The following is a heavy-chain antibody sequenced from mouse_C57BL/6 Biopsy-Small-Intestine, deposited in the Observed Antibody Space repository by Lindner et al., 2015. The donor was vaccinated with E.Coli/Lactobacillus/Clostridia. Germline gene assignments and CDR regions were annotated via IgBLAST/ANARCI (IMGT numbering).Heavy chain of an antibody. CDR3: APYYYGFAY. J-gene: IGHJ3*01. Sequence: VQLQESGTELVKPGASVKLSCTASGFNIKDYYIHWMKQRAEQGLEWIGRIDPEDGETKYAPKFQGKATMTADTSSNTAYLQLSSLTSEDTAVYYCAPYYYGFAYWGQGTLVTVSA. CDR2: IDPEDGET. V-gene: IGHV14-2*01. D-gene: IGHD1-1*01. CDR1: GFNIKDYY.